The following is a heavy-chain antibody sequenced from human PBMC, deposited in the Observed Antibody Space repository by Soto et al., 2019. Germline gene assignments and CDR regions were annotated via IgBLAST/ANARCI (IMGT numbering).Heavy chain of an antibody. D-gene: IGHD2-15*01. CDR1: GYTFTSYW. J-gene: IGHJ5*02. CDR3: ARGYCSRGFCYSFPGYFLDP. V-gene: IGHV5-51*01. CDR2: IHIGDSDT. Sequence: ESLKISCKGSGYTFTSYWIGWVRQMPGQGLEWMGIIHIGDSDTRYSPSFQGQVTISADKSISAAYLQWSSLKASDTAIYYCARGYCSRGFCYSFPGYFLDPCGPGTLVTVSS.